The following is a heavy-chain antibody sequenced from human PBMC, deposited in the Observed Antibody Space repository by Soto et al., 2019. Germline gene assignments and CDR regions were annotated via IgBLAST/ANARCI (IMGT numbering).Heavy chain of an antibody. D-gene: IGHD3-3*01. J-gene: IGHJ4*02. V-gene: IGHV3-15*01. CDR3: TTVGTYYDFWSGYPEFDY. Sequence: GGSLRLCCAAAEVTISNAGMSWVRKTPGKGLEWVGRIKSKTDGGTTDYAAPVKGRFTISRDDSKNTLYLQMNSLKTEDTAVYYCTTVGTYYDFWSGYPEFDYWGQGTLVPVSS. CDR2: IKSKTDGGTT. CDR1: EVTISNAG.